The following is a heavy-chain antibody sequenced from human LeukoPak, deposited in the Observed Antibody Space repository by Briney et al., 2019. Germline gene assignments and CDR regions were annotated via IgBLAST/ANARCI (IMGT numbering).Heavy chain of an antibody. Sequence: GGSLRLSCAASGFTVSSNYMSWVRQAPGKGLEWVANIKQDGSEKYYVDSVKGRFTISRDNAKNSLYLQMNSLRAEDTAVYYCARDVEYSYGYEYYYYGMDVWGQGTTVTVSS. CDR2: IKQDGSEK. J-gene: IGHJ6*02. V-gene: IGHV3-7*01. D-gene: IGHD5-18*01. CDR1: GFTVSSNY. CDR3: ARDVEYSYGYEYYYYGMDV.